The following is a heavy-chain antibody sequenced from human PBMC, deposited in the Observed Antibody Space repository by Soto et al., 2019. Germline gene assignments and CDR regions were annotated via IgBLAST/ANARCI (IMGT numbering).Heavy chain of an antibody. J-gene: IGHJ5*02. CDR2: IYYGGST. CDR1: GGSVRSYD. V-gene: IGHV4-59*02. CDR3: ARARQFYVGGSYRLDWSAP. Sequence: PSETLSLSCTVSGGSVRSYDFDWIWKHQEKGLEWIGYIYYGGSTYYNPPLKSRVTISVDTSKNQFSLKLSSVTAADTAVYYCARARQFYVGGSYRLDWSAPWGQGTLVPVSS. D-gene: IGHD3-16*02.